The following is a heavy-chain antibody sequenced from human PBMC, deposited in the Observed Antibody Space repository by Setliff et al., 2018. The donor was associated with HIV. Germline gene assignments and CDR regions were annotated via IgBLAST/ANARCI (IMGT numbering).Heavy chain of an antibody. J-gene: IGHJ5*02. D-gene: IGHD3-10*01. V-gene: IGHV4-4*07. CDR3: ARSIHGGGSEPFDT. Sequence: NPSETLSLTCSVSGASLQSYYWSWIRQPAGKGLQWIGRIYYVGWSKYNPSLEDRVTMSVDTSNNQFSLSLRSVTAADTAIYYCARSIHGGGSEPFDTWGQGILVTVS. CDR1: GASLQSYY. CDR2: IYYVGWS.